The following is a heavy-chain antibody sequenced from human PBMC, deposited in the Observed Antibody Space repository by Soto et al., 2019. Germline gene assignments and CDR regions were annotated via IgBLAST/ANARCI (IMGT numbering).Heavy chain of an antibody. Sequence: QVQLVQSGAEVKKPGSSVKVSCKASGGTFSRYAISWVRQAPGQGLEWMGGIIPIFGTANYAQKFHGRVTITADESTSTAYMALSSLIFEDTAVYYCARAIVGPTTTGWLDPWGQGTLVTVSS. V-gene: IGHV1-69*01. D-gene: IGHD1-26*01. CDR1: GGTFSRYA. CDR2: IIPIFGTA. J-gene: IGHJ5*02. CDR3: ARAIVGPTTTGWLDP.